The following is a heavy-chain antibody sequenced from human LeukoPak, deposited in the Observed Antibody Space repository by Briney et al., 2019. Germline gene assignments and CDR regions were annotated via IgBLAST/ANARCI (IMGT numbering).Heavy chain of an antibody. J-gene: IGHJ4*02. Sequence: PSETLSLTCAVYGGSFSGYYWSWIRQPPVKVLEWIGEINHSGSTNYNPSLKSRVTISVDTSKNQFSLKLSSVTAADTAVYYCAGTGSSWHGGDYWGQGTLVTVSS. CDR3: AGTGSSWHGGDY. V-gene: IGHV4-34*01. CDR1: GGSFSGYY. D-gene: IGHD6-13*01. CDR2: INHSGST.